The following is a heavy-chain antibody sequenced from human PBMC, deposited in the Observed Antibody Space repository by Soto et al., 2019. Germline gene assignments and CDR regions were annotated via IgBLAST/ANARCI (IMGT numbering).Heavy chain of an antibody. V-gene: IGHV3-7*01. CDR3: ARWSNTMDY. CDR2: INQDGSAK. CDR1: GFTFSSYY. J-gene: IGHJ4*02. D-gene: IGHD3-10*01. Sequence: EVRLVESGGGLVQPGGSLRLSCAASGFTFSSYYMSWVRQAPGKGLEWVANINQDGSAKYYVDSVKGRFTISRDHAQNSLYLQMTSLRAEDTAVYYCARWSNTMDYWGQGTLVTVSS.